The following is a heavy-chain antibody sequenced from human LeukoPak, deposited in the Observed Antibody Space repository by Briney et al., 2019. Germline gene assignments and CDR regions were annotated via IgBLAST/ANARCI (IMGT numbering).Heavy chain of an antibody. V-gene: IGHV3-11*01. J-gene: IGHJ4*02. CDR1: GFTFSDYY. CDR2: ISSSGSTI. Sequence: GGSLRLSCAASGFTFSDYYMSWIRQAPGKGLEWVSYISSSGSTIYYADSVKGRFTISRDNAKNSLYLQMNSLRAEDTALYYCAKDILDDSSLEIDYWGQGTLVTVSS. CDR3: AKDILDDSSLEIDY. D-gene: IGHD3-22*01.